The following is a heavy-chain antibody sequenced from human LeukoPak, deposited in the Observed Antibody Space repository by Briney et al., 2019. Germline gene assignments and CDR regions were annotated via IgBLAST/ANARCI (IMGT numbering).Heavy chain of an antibody. V-gene: IGHV1-18*01. D-gene: IGHD6-13*01. Sequence: ASVKASCKASGYTFTGYGISSVRQAPGQGLEWMGWISAYNGNTNYAQKLQGRVTMTTDTYTSRAYMELRSVRSEDTAGYYCPSLKSQQLVPYYYYGMYVWGQGTTWTVSS. CDR1: GYTFTGYG. CDR2: ISAYNGNT. J-gene: IGHJ6*02. CDR3: PSLKSQQLVPYYYYGMYV.